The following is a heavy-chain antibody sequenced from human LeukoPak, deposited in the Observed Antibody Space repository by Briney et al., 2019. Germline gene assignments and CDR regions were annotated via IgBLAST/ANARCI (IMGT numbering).Heavy chain of an antibody. CDR3: ARSLYYYDSSGYYFSSNFDY. CDR1: GYTFTSYY. CDR2: VIPIFGTA. J-gene: IGHJ4*02. D-gene: IGHD3-22*01. Sequence: GASVKVSCKASGYTFTSYYMHWVRQAPGQGLEWMGGVIPIFGTANYAQKFQDRVTITADESTSTAYMELSSLRSEDTAVYYCARSLYYYDSSGYYFSSNFDYWGQGTLVTVSS. V-gene: IGHV1-69*13.